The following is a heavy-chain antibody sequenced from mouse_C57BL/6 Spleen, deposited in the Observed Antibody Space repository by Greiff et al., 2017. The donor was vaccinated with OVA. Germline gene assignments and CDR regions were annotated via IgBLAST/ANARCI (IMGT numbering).Heavy chain of an antibody. J-gene: IGHJ1*03. CDR2: IYPSDSET. CDR1: GYTFTSYW. CDR3: ARNWYFDV. V-gene: IGHV1-61*01. Sequence: QVQLQQPGAELVRPGSSLKLSCKASGYTFTSYWMDWVKQRPGQGLEWIGNIYPSDSETHYNQKFKDKATLTVDKSSSTAYMQLSSLTSEDSAVYYCARNWYFDVWGTGTTVTVSS.